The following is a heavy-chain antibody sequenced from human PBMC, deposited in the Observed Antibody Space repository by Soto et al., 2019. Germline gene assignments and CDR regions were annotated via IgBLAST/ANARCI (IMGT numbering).Heavy chain of an antibody. CDR3: TRDCQACVLRYFDRNFHY. J-gene: IGHJ4*02. D-gene: IGHD3-9*01. CDR1: GFTFGDYA. Sequence: GGSLRLSCTASGFTFGDYAMSWFRQAPGKGLEWVGFIRSKAYGGTTEYAASVKGRFTISRDDSKSIAYLQMNSLKTEDTAVYYCTRDCQACVLRYFDRNFHYWGQGTLVTVSS. CDR2: IRSKAYGGTT. V-gene: IGHV3-49*03.